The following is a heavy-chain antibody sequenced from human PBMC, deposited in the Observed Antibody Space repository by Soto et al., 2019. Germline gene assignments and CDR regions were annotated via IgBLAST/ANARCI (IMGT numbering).Heavy chain of an antibody. CDR2: ISTNGGTT. Sequence: PGGSLRPSCSASGFTFSSYAMHWVRQAPGKGLEHISDISTNGGTTYYADSVKGRFTISRDNSKNTLYLQMSSLRTEETAVYYCVKESRYCSSTSCHRTFDYWGQGTLVTVSS. CDR3: VKESRYCSSTSCHRTFDY. V-gene: IGHV3-64D*06. CDR1: GFTFSSYA. J-gene: IGHJ4*02. D-gene: IGHD2-2*01.